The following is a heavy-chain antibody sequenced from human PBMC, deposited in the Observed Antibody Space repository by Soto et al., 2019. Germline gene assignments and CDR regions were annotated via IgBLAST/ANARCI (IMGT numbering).Heavy chain of an antibody. V-gene: IGHV3-53*01. CDR3: ARGVDSTKAGY. Sequence: VQLVESGGGLIQPGGSLRLSCAASRFTASNNHMTWVRQAPGRGPEWVSTMYYNGNTYYADSVKGRFTISRDNSKNMVYLQMNSLRVEDTAVYYCARGVDSTKAGYWGQGTLVTVSS. CDR2: MYYNGNT. CDR1: RFTASNNH. J-gene: IGHJ4*02. D-gene: IGHD5-18*01.